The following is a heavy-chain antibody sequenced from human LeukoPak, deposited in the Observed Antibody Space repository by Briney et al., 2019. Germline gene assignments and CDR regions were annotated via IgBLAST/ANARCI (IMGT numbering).Heavy chain of an antibody. CDR3: ARINGRRGNYGWYLDY. V-gene: IGHV1-2*02. D-gene: IGHD3-10*01. CDR2: INPNSGGT. Sequence: ASVKVSCKASGYTFTGYYMHWVRQAAGQRLEWMGWINPNSGGTNYAQKFQGRVTMTRDTSISTAYMELSRLRSDDTAVYYCARINGRRGNYGWYLDYWGQGTLVTVSS. CDR1: GYTFTGYY. J-gene: IGHJ4*02.